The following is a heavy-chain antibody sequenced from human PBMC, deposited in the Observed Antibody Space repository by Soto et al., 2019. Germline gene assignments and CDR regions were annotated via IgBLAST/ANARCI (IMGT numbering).Heavy chain of an antibody. CDR1: GGPFSSFY. J-gene: IGHJ6*02. Sequence: SEPLSLPCSVSGGPFSSFYWSWLRQPPGKGLEWIGYIYCSGSTNNNPSLKSRVTISVDTSKNQFSLRLSSVTAADTAVYYCARTPRCSSTCCYKRYYYYYVMDVWGQGTMVTVSS. D-gene: IGHD2-2*02. V-gene: IGHV4-59*01. CDR2: IYCSGST. CDR3: ARTPRCSSTCCYKRYYYYYVMDV.